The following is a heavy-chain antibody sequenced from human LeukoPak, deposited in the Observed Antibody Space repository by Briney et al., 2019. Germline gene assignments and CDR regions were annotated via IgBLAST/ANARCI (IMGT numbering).Heavy chain of an antibody. CDR2: IYYSGST. D-gene: IGHD1-26*01. CDR1: GGSISSYY. CDR3: ARLRVGATSFPRDYYYGMDV. V-gene: IGHV4-59*01. Sequence: SETLSLTCTVSGGSISSYYWSWIRQPPGKGLEWIGYIYYSGSTNYNPSLKSRVTISVDTSKNQFSLKLSSVTAADTAVYYCARLRVGATSFPRDYYYGMDVWGQGTTVTVS. J-gene: IGHJ6*02.